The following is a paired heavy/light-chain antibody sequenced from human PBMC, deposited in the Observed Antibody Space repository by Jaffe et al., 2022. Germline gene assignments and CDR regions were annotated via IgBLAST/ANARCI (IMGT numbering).Light chain of an antibody. Sequence: DIQMTQSPSTLSASVGDRVTITCRASQSISSWLAWYQQKPGKAPKALIYKASSLESGVPSRFSGSGSGTEFTLTISSLQPDDFATYYCQQYKTYPYTFGQGTKLEIK. CDR1: QSISSW. CDR2: KAS. V-gene: IGKV1-5*03. J-gene: IGKJ2*01. CDR3: QQYKTYPYT.
Heavy chain of an antibody. CDR1: GFAFSGFA. CDR3: AKDRGFTYGGFDY. CDR2: ISGTGADT. J-gene: IGHJ4*02. D-gene: IGHD5-18*01. Sequence: EVQLLESGGVLVQTGGSLRLSCAASGFAFSGFALSWVRQAPGKGLEWVSTISGTGADTFYADSMRGRFTISRDNSKNTLYLQMNSLRAEDTAFYYCAKDRGFTYGGFDYWGRGTLVTVSS. V-gene: IGHV3-23*01.